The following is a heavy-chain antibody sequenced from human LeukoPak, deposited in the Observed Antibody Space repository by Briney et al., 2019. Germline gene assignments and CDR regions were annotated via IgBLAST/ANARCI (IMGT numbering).Heavy chain of an antibody. Sequence: ASVKVSCKASGYTFTGYYMHWVRQAPGQGLEWMGWINPNSGGTNYAQKFQGRVTMTRDTSISTAYMELSRLRSDDTAVYYCARDLLLDGDYSDYWGQGTLVTVSS. CDR2: INPNSGGT. D-gene: IGHD5/OR15-5a*01. CDR1: GYTFTGYY. V-gene: IGHV1-2*02. CDR3: ARDLLLDGDYSDY. J-gene: IGHJ4*02.